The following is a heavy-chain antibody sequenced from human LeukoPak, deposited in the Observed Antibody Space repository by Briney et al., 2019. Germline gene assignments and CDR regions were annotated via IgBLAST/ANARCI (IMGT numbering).Heavy chain of an antibody. V-gene: IGHV3-21*01. CDR3: AREPQLLNAFDI. CDR2: ISSSSSYI. D-gene: IGHD2-2*01. J-gene: IGHJ3*02. CDR1: GFTFSSYS. Sequence: GGSLRLSCAASGFTFSSYSINWVRQAPGKGLEWVSSISSSSSYIYYADSVKGRFTISRDNAKNSLYLQMNSLGAEDTAVYYCAREPQLLNAFDIWGQGTMVTVSS.